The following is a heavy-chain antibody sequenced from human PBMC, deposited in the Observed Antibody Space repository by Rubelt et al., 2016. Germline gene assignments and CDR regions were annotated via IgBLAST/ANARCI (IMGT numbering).Heavy chain of an antibody. CDR2: IKPGDSGT. Sequence: EVQLVQSGAEVKKPGESLKISCKGSGYSFTAYWIGWVRQMPGKGLEWMGLIKPGDSGTRYHPSFQGQVTLSADKSITTAYLQWSSLKASDTAMYYCAVWQTTVNTFDYWGQGTLVTVSS. CDR1: GYSFTAYW. D-gene: IGHD4-17*01. V-gene: IGHV5-51*03. CDR3: AVWQTTVNTFDY. J-gene: IGHJ4*02.